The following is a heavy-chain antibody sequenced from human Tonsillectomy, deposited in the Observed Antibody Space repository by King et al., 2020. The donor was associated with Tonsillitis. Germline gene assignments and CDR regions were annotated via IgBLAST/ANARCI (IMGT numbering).Heavy chain of an antibody. V-gene: IGHV4-59*01. J-gene: IGHJ5*02. CDR3: ARDDVGLNGWFDP. Sequence: QLQESGPGLVKPSETLSLTCTVSGGSISSYYWSWIRPPPGKGLEWIGYIYYSGSTNYNPSLKSRVTISVDTSKNQFSLKLSSVTAADTAVYYCARDDVGLNGWFDPWGQGTLVTVSS. CDR2: IYYSGST. CDR1: GGSISSYY. D-gene: IGHD1-1*01.